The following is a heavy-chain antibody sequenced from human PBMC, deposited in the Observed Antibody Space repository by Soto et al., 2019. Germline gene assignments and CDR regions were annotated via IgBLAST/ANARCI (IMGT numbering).Heavy chain of an antibody. CDR1: GYTFTSYD. D-gene: IGHD2-2*01. CDR3: ARRVPALGGMDV. J-gene: IGHJ6*02. V-gene: IGHV1-8*01. CDR2: MNPNSGNT. Sequence: QVQLVQSGAEVKKPGASVKVSCKASGYTFTSYDINWVRQATGQGLEWMGWMNPNSGNTGYAQKFQGRVTMTRNTSISTAYMELSSLRSEDTAVHYCARRVPALGGMDVWGQGTTVTVSS.